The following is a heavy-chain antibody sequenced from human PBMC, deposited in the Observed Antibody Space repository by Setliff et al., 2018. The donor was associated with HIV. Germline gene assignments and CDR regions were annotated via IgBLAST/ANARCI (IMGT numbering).Heavy chain of an antibody. D-gene: IGHD3-10*01. CDR3: ARVLSVTMIRGAHGY. CDR2: ISGDNGNT. CDR1: GYTFTNNG. Sequence: ASVKVSCKASGYTFTNNGINWVRQAPGQGLEWMGWISGDNGNTKYAQKLQGRVTMTTDTSTSTAYMELRNLTSDDTAVYFCARVLSVTMIRGAHGYWGPGTLVTVSS. J-gene: IGHJ4*02. V-gene: IGHV1-18*01.